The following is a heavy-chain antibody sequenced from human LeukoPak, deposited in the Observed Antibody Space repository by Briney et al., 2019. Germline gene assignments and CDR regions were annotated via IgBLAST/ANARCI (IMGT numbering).Heavy chain of an antibody. V-gene: IGHV4-59*01. CDR2: IYYTGST. CDR1: GGSISSYY. CDR3: ARDRRESSKPNDAFDI. D-gene: IGHD4-11*01. Sequence: SETLSLTCSVSGGSISSYYWSWIRQPPGKGLEWIGYIYYTGSTNYNPSLESRATISIDTSEKQLSLKLRSVTAADTAVYYCARDRRESSKPNDAFDIWGQGTMVTVSS. J-gene: IGHJ3*02.